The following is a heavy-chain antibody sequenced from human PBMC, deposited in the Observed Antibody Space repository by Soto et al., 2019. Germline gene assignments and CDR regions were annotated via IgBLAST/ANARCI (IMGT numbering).Heavy chain of an antibody. J-gene: IGHJ6*04. CDR2: IWYNGSDK. CDR1: GFTFSSYG. V-gene: IGHV3-33*06. CDR3: AKDYGDWTGLYYYGMEV. D-gene: IGHD4-17*01. Sequence: GWSLRLSCAASGFTFSSYGMHLVRQAPGKGLEWVAFIWYNGSDKKYADSVKGRFTISRDNSEKTLYLQMNSLRAEDTAVYYCAKDYGDWTGLYYYGMEVWGKGTKVTVSS.